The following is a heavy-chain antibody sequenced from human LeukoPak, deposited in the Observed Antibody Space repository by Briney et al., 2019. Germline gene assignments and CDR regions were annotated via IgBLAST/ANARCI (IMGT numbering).Heavy chain of an antibody. D-gene: IGHD6-19*01. J-gene: IGHJ4*02. CDR3: ARVRAYSSGWYGGDY. CDR2: ISAYNGNT. Sequence: ASVKVSCKASGYTFTSCDINWVRQAPGQGLEWMGWISAYNGNTSYAQKLQGRVTMTTDTSTSTAYMELRSLRSDDTAVYYCARVRAYSSGWYGGDYWGQGTLVTVSS. CDR1: GYTFTSCD. V-gene: IGHV1-18*01.